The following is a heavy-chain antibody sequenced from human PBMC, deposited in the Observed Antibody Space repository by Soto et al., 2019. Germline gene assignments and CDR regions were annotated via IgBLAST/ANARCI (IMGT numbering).Heavy chain of an antibody. CDR3: ARDRALGVAGTDYYYYYGMDV. J-gene: IGHJ6*02. CDR2: IYYSGST. CDR1: GGSISSYY. V-gene: IGHV4-59*01. Sequence: SETLSLTCTVSGGSISSYYWSWIRQPPGKGLEWIGYIYYSGSTNYNPSLKSRVTISVDTSKNQFSLKLSSVTAADTAVYYCARDRALGVAGTDYYYYYGMDVWGQGTTVTVSS. D-gene: IGHD6-19*01.